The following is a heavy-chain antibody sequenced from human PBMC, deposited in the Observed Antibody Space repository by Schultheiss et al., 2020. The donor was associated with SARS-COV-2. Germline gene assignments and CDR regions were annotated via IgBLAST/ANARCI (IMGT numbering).Heavy chain of an antibody. D-gene: IGHD3-3*01. CDR1: GFTFSSYG. CDR2: IWYDGSNK. V-gene: IGHV3-33*01. J-gene: IGHJ4*02. Sequence: GGSLRLSCAASGFTFSSYGMHWVRQAPGKGLEWVAVIWYDGSNKYYADSVKGRFTISRDNSKNTLYLQMNSLRAEDTAVYYCASAWGFLEWLTPPHYWGQGTLVTVSS. CDR3: ASAWGFLEWLTPPHY.